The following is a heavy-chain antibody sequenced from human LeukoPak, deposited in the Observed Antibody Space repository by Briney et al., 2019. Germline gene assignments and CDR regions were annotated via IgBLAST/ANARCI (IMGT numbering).Heavy chain of an antibody. CDR2: IIPIFGTA. V-gene: IGHV1-69*05. CDR3: ARDVRVGYDSSGYPLDY. CDR1: GGTFSSYA. J-gene: IGHJ4*02. D-gene: IGHD3-22*01. Sequence: SVKVSCKASGGTFSSYAISWVRQAPGQGLGWMGGIIPIFGTANYAQKFQGRVTINTDESTSTAYMELSSLRSEDTAVYYCARDVRVGYDSSGYPLDYWGQGTLVTVSS.